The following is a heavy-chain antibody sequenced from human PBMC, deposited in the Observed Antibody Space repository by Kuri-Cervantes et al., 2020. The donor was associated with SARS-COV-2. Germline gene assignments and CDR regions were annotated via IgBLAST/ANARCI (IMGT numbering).Heavy chain of an antibody. CDR1: GFTFSSYS. CDR3: ARGHVATYYYYYMDV. Sequence: GESLKISCPASGFTFSSYSMNWVRQAPGKGLEWVSSISSSSSYIYYADSVKGRFTISRDNAKNSLSLQLNSQRAEDTAVYYCARGHVATYYYYYMDVWGKGTTVTVSS. V-gene: IGHV3-21*01. CDR2: ISSSSSYI. D-gene: IGHD3-16*01. J-gene: IGHJ6*03.